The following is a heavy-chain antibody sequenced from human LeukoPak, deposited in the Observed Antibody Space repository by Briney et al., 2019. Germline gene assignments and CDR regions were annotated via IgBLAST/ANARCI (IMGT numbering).Heavy chain of an antibody. J-gene: IGHJ4*02. CDR3: AREEVTGYLKRLGPDY. CDR2: ISSSGSTI. D-gene: IGHD3-9*01. V-gene: IGHV3-11*01. Sequence: TGGSLRLSCAASGFTFSDYYMSWIRQAPGKGLEWVSYISSSGSTIYYADSVKGRFTISRDNAKNSLYLQMNSLRAEDTAVYYCAREEVTGYLKRLGPDYWGQGTLVTVSS. CDR1: GFTFSDYY.